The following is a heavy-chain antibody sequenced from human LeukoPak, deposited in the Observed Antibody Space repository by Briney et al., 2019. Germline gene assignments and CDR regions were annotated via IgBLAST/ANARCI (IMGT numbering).Heavy chain of an antibody. CDR2: ISAYNGNT. J-gene: IGHJ3*02. Sequence: ASVKVSCKASGYTFTSYGISWVRQAPGQGLEWMGWISAYNGNTNYAQKLQGRDTMTTGTSTSTAYMELRSLRSDDTAVYYCARVRSDGKDAFDIWGQGTMVTVSS. D-gene: IGHD4-23*01. V-gene: IGHV1-18*01. CDR3: ARVRSDGKDAFDI. CDR1: GYTFTSYG.